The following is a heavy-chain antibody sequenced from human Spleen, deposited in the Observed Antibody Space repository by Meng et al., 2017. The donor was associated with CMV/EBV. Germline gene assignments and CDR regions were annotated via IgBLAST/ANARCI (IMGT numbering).Heavy chain of an antibody. J-gene: IGHJ4*02. D-gene: IGHD2-15*01. CDR3: ARDTRIDVLDY. Sequence: QVQLVQSGAEVKKPGASVKVSCKASGYTFTSYYMHWVRQAPGQGLEWMGIINTSGGSTSYAQKFQGRVTMTRDTSTSTVYMELSRLGCKGTAVYYCARDTRIDVLDYWCLGTLVTVSS. CDR1: GYTFTSYY. CDR2: INTSGGST. V-gene: IGHV1-46*01.